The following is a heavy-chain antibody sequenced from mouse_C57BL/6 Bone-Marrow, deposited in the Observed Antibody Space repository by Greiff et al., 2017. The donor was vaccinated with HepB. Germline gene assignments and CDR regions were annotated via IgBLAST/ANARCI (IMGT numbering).Heavy chain of an antibody. CDR3: ARSDGSSYGGYFDV. J-gene: IGHJ1*03. CDR2: IYPRSGNT. D-gene: IGHD1-1*01. Sequence: QVHVKQSGAELARPGASVKLSCKASGYTFTSYGISWVKQRTGQGLEWIGEIYPRSGNTYYNEKFKGKATLTADKSSSTAYMELRSLTSEDSAVYFCARSDGSSYGGYFDVWGTGTTVTVSS. V-gene: IGHV1-81*01. CDR1: GYTFTSYG.